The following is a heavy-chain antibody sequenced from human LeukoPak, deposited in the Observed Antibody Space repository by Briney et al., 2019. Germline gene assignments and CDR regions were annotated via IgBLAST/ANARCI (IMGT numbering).Heavy chain of an antibody. Sequence: ASVKVSCKASGGTFSSYAISWVRQAPGQGLEWMGIINPSGGNTRYAQKFQGRVTMTRDTSTSTVYMELSGLRPDDTALYYCARDLGWGYIWSTLGIDYWGQGTLVTVSS. D-gene: IGHD5-18*01. CDR1: GGTFSSYA. V-gene: IGHV1-46*01. CDR3: ARDLGWGYIWSTLGIDY. CDR2: INPSGGNT. J-gene: IGHJ4*02.